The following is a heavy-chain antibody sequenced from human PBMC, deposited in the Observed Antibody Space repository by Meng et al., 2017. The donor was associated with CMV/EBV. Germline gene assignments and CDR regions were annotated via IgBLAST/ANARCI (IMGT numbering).Heavy chain of an antibody. Sequence: PETLSPTCTVSGGSTSSSSYYWGRTRQPPGKGLEWFGRIYHSGSTNYNPSPKSRVTISVDKSKSQFSLKLSSVTAADTAVYSCSREYYDSWCGYWGYGMDVWGQGTTVTVSS. J-gene: IGHJ6*02. CDR2: IYHSGST. CDR3: SREYYDSWCGYWGYGMDV. V-gene: IGHV4-39*07. CDR1: GGSTSSSSYY. D-gene: IGHD3-3*01.